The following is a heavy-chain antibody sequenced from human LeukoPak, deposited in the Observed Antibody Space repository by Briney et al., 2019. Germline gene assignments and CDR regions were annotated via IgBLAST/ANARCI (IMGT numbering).Heavy chain of an antibody. CDR1: GFTFNGYA. Sequence: GRSLRLSCAASGFTFNGYAMHWVRQAPGKGLEWVSGISWNSGTIGYADSVKGRFTISRDSAKNSLHLQMNSLRAEDTALYYCAKGYSTTYYAAFDVWGQGTMVTVSS. J-gene: IGHJ3*01. V-gene: IGHV3-9*01. CDR3: AKGYSTTYYAAFDV. CDR2: ISWNSGTI. D-gene: IGHD1-26*01.